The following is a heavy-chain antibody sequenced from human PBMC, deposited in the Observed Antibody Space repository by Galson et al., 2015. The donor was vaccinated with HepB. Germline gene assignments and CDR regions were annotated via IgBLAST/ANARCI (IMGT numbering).Heavy chain of an antibody. Sequence: SLRLSCAASGFTFENYAMHWVRQAPGKGLEWVSRISRNSDDIVYVDSVTGRFTISRDNAKNSLYLQMNSLSAEDTAFYYCAKERGIAGPYTVGDAFDVWGQGALVTVTS. CDR3: AKERGIAGPYTVGDAFDV. CDR2: ISRNSDDI. V-gene: IGHV3-9*01. D-gene: IGHD4-11*01. J-gene: IGHJ3*01. CDR1: GFTFENYA.